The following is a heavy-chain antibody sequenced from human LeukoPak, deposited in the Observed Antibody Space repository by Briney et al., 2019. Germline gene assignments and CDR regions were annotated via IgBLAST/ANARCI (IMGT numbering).Heavy chain of an antibody. Sequence: GGSLRLSCAASGFTFSNYGMHWVRQAPGKGLEWVAVISYDGTNKYYAESVKDRITTSRDNSKKTLYLQMNSLSAEDTAVYYCARDPRRVAAILGFYFDYWGQGILVTVSS. J-gene: IGHJ4*02. V-gene: IGHV3-30*03. CDR1: GFTFSNYG. D-gene: IGHD1-14*01. CDR3: ARDPRRVAAILGFYFDY. CDR2: ISYDGTNK.